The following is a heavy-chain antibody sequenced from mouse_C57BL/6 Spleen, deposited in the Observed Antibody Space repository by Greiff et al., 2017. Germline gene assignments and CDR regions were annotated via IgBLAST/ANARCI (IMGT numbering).Heavy chain of an antibody. CDR1: GFNIKDDY. Sequence: VQLQQSGAELVRPGASVKLSCTASGFNIKDDYMHWVKQRPEQGLEWIGWIDPENGDTEYASKFQGKATITADTSSNTAYLQLSSLTSEDTAVYYWTGGLLHDYWGQGTTLTVSS. V-gene: IGHV14-4*01. J-gene: IGHJ2*01. CDR3: TGGLLHDY. D-gene: IGHD1-1*01. CDR2: IDPENGDT.